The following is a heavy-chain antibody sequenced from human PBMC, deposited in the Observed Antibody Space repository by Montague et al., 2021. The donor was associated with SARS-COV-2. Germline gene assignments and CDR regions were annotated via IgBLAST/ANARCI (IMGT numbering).Heavy chain of an antibody. CDR2: IYSGGST. D-gene: IGHD3-22*01. CDR3: ARGECYYASRGYGDAFDI. V-gene: IGHV3-66*01. CDR1: GFTVSRNY. Sequence: SLRLSCAASGFTVSRNYMNWVRQAPGKGLEWVSVIYSGGSTYYADSVMGRFTISIDNSKNKLYLQMISVGAEDTAVYYCARGECYYASRGYGDAFDIWGQGNMVTVAS. J-gene: IGHJ3*02.